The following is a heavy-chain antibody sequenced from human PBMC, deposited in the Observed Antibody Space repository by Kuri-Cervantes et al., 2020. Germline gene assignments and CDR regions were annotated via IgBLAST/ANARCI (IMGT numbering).Heavy chain of an antibody. CDR1: GDSVSSNSAA. Sequence: SQTLSLTCAISGDSVSSNSAASNWIRQSPSRGLEWLGRTYYRSKWKNDYAVAVKSRITINPATSKIQFYLQLNSVTHEDTAVYYCARDGGNSGDFDYWGQGTLVTVSS. D-gene: IGHD4-23*01. J-gene: IGHJ4*02. CDR3: ARDGGNSGDFDY. V-gene: IGHV6-1*01. CDR2: TYYRSKWKN.